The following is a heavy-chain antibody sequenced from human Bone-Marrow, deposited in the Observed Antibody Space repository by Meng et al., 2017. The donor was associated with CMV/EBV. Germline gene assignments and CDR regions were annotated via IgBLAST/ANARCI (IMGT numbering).Heavy chain of an antibody. J-gene: IGHJ5*02. CDR2: IYYSGST. V-gene: IGHV4-31*02. D-gene: IGHD3-22*01. CDR3: ARASSGYYYVWAPNGFDP. Sequence: SISSGGYYWSWIRQHPGKGLEWIGYIYYSGSTYYNPSLKSRVTISVDTSKNQFSLKLSSVTAADTAVYYCARASSGYYYVWAPNGFDPWGQGTLVTVSS. CDR1: SISSGGYY.